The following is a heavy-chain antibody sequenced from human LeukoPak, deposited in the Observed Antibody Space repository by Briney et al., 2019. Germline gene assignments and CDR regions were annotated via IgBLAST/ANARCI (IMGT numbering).Heavy chain of an antibody. CDR2: ISYDGSNK. CDR1: GFTFSSYG. J-gene: IGHJ4*02. Sequence: PGGSLRLSCAASGFTFSSYGMHWVRQAPGKGLEWVAVISYDGSNKYYADSVKGRFTISRDNSKNTLYLQMSSLRVEDTAVYYCVPKGNEGYWGQGALVTVSS. CDR3: VPKGNEGY. D-gene: IGHD1-1*01. V-gene: IGHV3-30*03.